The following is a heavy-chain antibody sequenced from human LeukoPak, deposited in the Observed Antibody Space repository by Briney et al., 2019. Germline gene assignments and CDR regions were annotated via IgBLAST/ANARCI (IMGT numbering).Heavy chain of an antibody. Sequence: SETQSLTCAVYGGSFSGYYWSWIRQPPGKGLERIGEINHSGSTYYNPSLKSRVTLSVDTSKNQFSLKLSSVTAADTAVYYCARQGPYYDYVWGSYRHNWFDPWGQGTLVTVSS. CDR1: GGSFSGYY. CDR2: INHSGST. V-gene: IGHV4-34*01. CDR3: ARQGPYYDYVWGSYRHNWFDP. D-gene: IGHD3-16*02. J-gene: IGHJ5*02.